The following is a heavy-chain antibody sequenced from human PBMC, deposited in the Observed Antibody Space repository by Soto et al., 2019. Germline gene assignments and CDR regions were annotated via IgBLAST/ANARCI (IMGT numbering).Heavy chain of an antibody. CDR3: ARERNYDYWSGYYAPSDAFDI. CDR2: INPSGGST. J-gene: IGHJ3*02. D-gene: IGHD3-3*01. Sequence: ASVKVSCKASGYTFTSYYMRWVRQAPGQGLEWMGIINPSGGSTSYAQKFQGRVTMTRDTSTSTVYMELSSLRSEDTAVYYCARERNYDYWSGYYAPSDAFDIWGQGTKVTVSS. V-gene: IGHV1-46*01. CDR1: GYTFTSYY.